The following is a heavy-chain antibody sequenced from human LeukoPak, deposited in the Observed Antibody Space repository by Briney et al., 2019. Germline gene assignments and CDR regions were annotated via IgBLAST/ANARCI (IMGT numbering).Heavy chain of an antibody. CDR1: GFTVNSNY. Sequence: GGSLRLSCAASGFTVNSNYMSRVRQAPGKGLEWVSVIYSGGSTYYADSVKGRFTISRDNSKNTLYLQMNSLRAEDTAVYYCARGSEGMDYYGSGSYYFSDYWGQGTLVTVSS. CDR2: IYSGGST. CDR3: ARGSEGMDYYGSGSYYFSDY. J-gene: IGHJ4*02. V-gene: IGHV3-66*01. D-gene: IGHD3-10*01.